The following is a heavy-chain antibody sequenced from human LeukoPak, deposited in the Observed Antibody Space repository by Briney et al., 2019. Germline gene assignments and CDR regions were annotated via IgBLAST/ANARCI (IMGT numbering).Heavy chain of an antibody. Sequence: GASVKVSCKASGYTFTSYGISWVRQAPGQGLEWMGWISAYNGNTNYAQKLQGRVTMTTDTSTSTAYMELRSLRSDDTAVYYCASVVGPVYGSGSYYTYWGQGTLVTVSS. V-gene: IGHV1-18*01. CDR3: ASVVGPVYGSGSYYTY. J-gene: IGHJ4*02. CDR1: GYTFTSYG. D-gene: IGHD3-10*01. CDR2: ISAYNGNT.